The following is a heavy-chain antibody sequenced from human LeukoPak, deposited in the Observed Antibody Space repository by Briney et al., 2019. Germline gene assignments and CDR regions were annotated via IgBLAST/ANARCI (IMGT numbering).Heavy chain of an antibody. CDR1: GFSFGGYG. CDR3: ARDLGGCTNDLCSYYFDY. Sequence: GTSLRLSCVASGFSFGGYGMNWVRQAPGKGLEWVAVIWYNGKNKYYSDSVKGRFTISRDTSKNTLYLQMNSLRAEDTAVYYCARDLGGCTNDLCSYYFDYWGQGTLVTVSS. V-gene: IGHV3-33*01. CDR2: IWYNGKNK. D-gene: IGHD2-8*01. J-gene: IGHJ4*02.